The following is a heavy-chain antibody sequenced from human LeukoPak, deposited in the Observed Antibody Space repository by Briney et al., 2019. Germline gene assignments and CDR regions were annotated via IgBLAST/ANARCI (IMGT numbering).Heavy chain of an antibody. CDR1: GGSISGYY. J-gene: IGHJ4*02. Sequence: PSETLSLTCTVSGGSISGYYWSWIRQPPGKGLEWIGYIYYSGSTNYNPSLKSRVTISVDTSKNQFSLKLSSVTAADTAVYYCARGRGKAYCGGDCYSQLDFDYWGQGTLVTVSS. D-gene: IGHD2-21*02. CDR3: ARGRGKAYCGGDCYSQLDFDY. V-gene: IGHV4-59*01. CDR2: IYYSGST.